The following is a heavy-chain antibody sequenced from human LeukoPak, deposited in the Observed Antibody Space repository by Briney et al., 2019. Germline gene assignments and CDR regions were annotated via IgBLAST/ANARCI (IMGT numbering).Heavy chain of an antibody. J-gene: IGHJ4*02. Sequence: GGSLRLSCAASGFTFSSYSMNWVRQAPGKGLEWVANIKQDGSEKYYVDSVKGRFTISRDNAKNTLYLQMNSLRAEDMAVYYCARSPYGDRTYFDYWGQGTLVTVSS. CDR1: GFTFSSYS. CDR2: IKQDGSEK. CDR3: ARSPYGDRTYFDY. D-gene: IGHD4-17*01. V-gene: IGHV3-7*01.